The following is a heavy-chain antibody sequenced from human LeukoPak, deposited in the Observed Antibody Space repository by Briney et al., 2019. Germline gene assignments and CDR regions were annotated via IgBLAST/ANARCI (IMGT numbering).Heavy chain of an antibody. CDR1: GFTFGSYW. Sequence: GGSLGLSCAASGFTFGSYWMGWVRQAPGKGLQWVAYMNQDGSSKHYVDSVKGRFTISRDNAKNSLYLPRDSLTPEEPAVYDCAIDSGYSDGYSQYWGQGTLVTVSS. CDR3: AIDSGYSDGYSQY. V-gene: IGHV3-7*01. J-gene: IGHJ4*02. CDR2: MNQDGSSK. D-gene: IGHD5-18*01.